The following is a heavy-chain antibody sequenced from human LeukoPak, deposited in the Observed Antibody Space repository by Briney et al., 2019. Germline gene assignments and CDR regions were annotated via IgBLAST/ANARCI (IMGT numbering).Heavy chain of an antibody. D-gene: IGHD2-2*01. Sequence: GESLKISCKGSGYSFTTYWIAWVRQMPGKGLEWMGIIYAGDSDTKYSPSFQGQVTISVDKSISTAYLQWSSLKASDTAMYYCARRPSGYCSSASCNAFFDSWGQGTLVTVSS. CDR1: GYSFTTYW. CDR3: ARRPSGYCSSASCNAFFDS. V-gene: IGHV5-51*01. J-gene: IGHJ4*02. CDR2: IYAGDSDT.